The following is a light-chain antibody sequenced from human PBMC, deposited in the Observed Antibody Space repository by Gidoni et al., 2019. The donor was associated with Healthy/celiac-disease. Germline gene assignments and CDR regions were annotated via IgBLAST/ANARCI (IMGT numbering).Light chain of an antibody. CDR1: QSVSSY. CDR2: DSS. J-gene: IGKJ4*01. CDR3: QRRSNWPT. V-gene: IGKV3-11*01. Sequence: DTVLTQSPATLSLSPGERATLCCKDSQSVSSYLAWYQQKPGQAPSLLIYDSSNRTTGIPARCSGSGAGTDFTRTISSQEPEDFAVYYCQRRSNWPTFGGGTKVEIK.